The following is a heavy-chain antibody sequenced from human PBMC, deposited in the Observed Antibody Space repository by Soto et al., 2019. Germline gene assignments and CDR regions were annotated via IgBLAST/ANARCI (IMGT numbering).Heavy chain of an antibody. D-gene: IGHD6-19*01. CDR3: ARMYSSGSGWFHP. CDR1: GGSFSGNY. J-gene: IGHJ5*02. Sequence: SETLSLTCAVYGGSFSGNYWSWIRQPPGKGLEWIGSFYSSGSIIYNPSLRSRVSISGDTSSNQFSMSLTSVTAADTARYYCARMYSSGSGWFHPWGQGTLVTVSS. V-gene: IGHV4-34*01. CDR2: FYSSGSI.